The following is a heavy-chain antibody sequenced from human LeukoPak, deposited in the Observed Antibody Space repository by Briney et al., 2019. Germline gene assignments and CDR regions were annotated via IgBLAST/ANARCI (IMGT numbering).Heavy chain of an antibody. J-gene: IGHJ4*02. CDR3: AKDPRIEAAAPDY. CDR1: GXTFSSYG. CDR2: VSYDGSNK. V-gene: IGHV3-30*18. Sequence: GGSLRLSRAASGXTFSSYGMHWVRQAPGKGLEWVAVVSYDGSNKYYADSVKGRFTISRDNSKNTLSLQMNSLRPEDTAVYYCAKDPRIEAAAPDYWGQGTLVTVSS. D-gene: IGHD6-13*01.